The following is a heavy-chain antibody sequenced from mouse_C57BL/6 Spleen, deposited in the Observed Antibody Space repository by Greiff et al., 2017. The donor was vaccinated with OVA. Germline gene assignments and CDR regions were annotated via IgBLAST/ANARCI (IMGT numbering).Heavy chain of an antibody. J-gene: IGHJ3*01. CDR2: IYPSDSET. CDR3: AQTAQATGFAY. V-gene: IGHV1-61*01. Sequence: QVQLQQPGAELVRPGSSVKLSCKASGYTFTSYWMDWVKQRPGQGLEWIGNIYPSDSETHYNQKFKDKATLTVDKSSGTAYMQLSSLTSEDSAVYYGAQTAQATGFAYWGQGTLVTVSA. CDR1: GYTFTSYW. D-gene: IGHD3-2*02.